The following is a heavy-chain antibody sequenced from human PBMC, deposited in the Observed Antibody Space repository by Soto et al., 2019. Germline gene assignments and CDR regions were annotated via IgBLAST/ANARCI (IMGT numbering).Heavy chain of an antibody. Sequence: QVQLVQSGAEVKKPGSSVTVSCKASGGTFSSYAISWVRQAPGQGLEWMGRIIPFIGTANNAQKFQGRVTITADESTSTAYMEQTSLRSEDTAVYYCARVVMTTVPASYYYGMDVWGQGTTVAVAS. CDR1: GGTFSSYA. CDR2: IIPFIGTA. CDR3: ARVVMTTVPASYYYGMDV. D-gene: IGHD4-4*01. V-gene: IGHV1-69*18. J-gene: IGHJ6*02.